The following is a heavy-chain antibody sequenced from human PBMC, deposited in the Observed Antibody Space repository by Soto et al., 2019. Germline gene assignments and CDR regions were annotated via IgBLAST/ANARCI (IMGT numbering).Heavy chain of an antibody. CDR1: GESGSSNSAG. CDR2: TYYRSKWYY. J-gene: IGHJ4*01. CDR3: TRGEQYSGRIFDY. Sequence: SQTLSVTCAITGESGSSNSAGWSWVRQSPSRGLEWLGRTYYRSKWYYEYAVSVRGRITINPDTSKNQYSLQLNSVTPEDTAVYFCTRGEQYSGRIFDYGGQGTLVTVSS. V-gene: IGHV6-1*01. D-gene: IGHD1-26*01.